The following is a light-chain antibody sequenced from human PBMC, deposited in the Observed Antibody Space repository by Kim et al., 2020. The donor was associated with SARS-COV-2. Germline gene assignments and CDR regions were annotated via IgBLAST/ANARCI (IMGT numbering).Light chain of an antibody. J-gene: IGKJ1*01. Sequence: LSPGEGATLPCRASHSVGISLAWYQQKPGQTPRLLIYDASNRATGIPARFSGSGSGTDFTLTISSLEPEDFAVYYCQQRNNWPRTFGQGTKVDIK. CDR3: QQRNNWPRT. V-gene: IGKV3-11*01. CDR2: DAS. CDR1: HSVGIS.